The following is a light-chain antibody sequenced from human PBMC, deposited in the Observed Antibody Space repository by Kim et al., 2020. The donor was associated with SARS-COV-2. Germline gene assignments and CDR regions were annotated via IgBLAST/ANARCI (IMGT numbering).Light chain of an antibody. CDR3: QQYGSSPPCT. J-gene: IGKJ2*02. Sequence: SPGKRSTLSCRASQSVSSSYLAWYQQKPGQAPRLLIYGASSRATGIPDRFSGSGSGTDFTLTISRLEPEEFAVYYCQQYGSSPPCTFGQGTKLEI. CDR2: GAS. CDR1: QSVSSSY. V-gene: IGKV3-20*01.